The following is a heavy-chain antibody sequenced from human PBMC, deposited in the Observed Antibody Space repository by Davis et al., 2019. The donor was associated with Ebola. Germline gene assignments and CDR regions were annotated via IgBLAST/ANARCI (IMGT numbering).Heavy chain of an antibody. Sequence: GESLKISCAASGFTFSSYAMHWVRQAPGKGLEWVAVISYDGSNKYYADSVKGRFTISRDNAKNSLYLQMNSLRAEDTAVYYCARGGAIEMAPFDYWGQGTLVTVSS. V-gene: IGHV3-30-3*01. CDR3: ARGGAIEMAPFDY. CDR2: ISYDGSNK. D-gene: IGHD5-24*01. CDR1: GFTFSSYA. J-gene: IGHJ4*02.